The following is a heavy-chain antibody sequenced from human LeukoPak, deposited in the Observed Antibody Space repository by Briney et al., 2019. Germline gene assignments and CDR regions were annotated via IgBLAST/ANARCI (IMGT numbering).Heavy chain of an antibody. CDR2: IRYDGSNK. J-gene: IGHJ4*02. D-gene: IGHD3-10*01. CDR3: AKDPMVRGVIGRYFDY. Sequence: GGSLRLSCAASGFTFSSYGMHWVRQAPGKGLEWVAFIRYDGSNKYYADSVKGRLTISRDNSKNTLYLQMNSLRAEDTAVYYCAKDPMVRGVIGRYFDYWGQGTLVTVSS. V-gene: IGHV3-30*02. CDR1: GFTFSSYG.